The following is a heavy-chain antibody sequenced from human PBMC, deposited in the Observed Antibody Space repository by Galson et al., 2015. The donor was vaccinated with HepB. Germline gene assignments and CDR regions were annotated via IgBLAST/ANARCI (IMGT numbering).Heavy chain of an antibody. Sequence: SLRLSCAASGFTLSSYTMHWVRQTPVKGLEWMAVVSYDGNEDNHADSVKGRFTISRDNSKNILYMQMNSLRPEDTAVYYCVRARTSVATSGYFDLWGRGTLVTVSS. CDR1: GFTLSSYT. CDR3: VRARTSVATSGYFDL. CDR2: VSYDGNED. J-gene: IGHJ2*01. V-gene: IGHV3-30*04. D-gene: IGHD4-17*01.